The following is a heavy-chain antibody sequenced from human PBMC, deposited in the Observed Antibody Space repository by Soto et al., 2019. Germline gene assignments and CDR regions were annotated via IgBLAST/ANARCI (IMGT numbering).Heavy chain of an antibody. CDR3: ARGATPNYYYYYGMDV. V-gene: IGHV1-3*01. Sequence: QVQLVQSGAEVKKPGASVKVSCKASGYTFTSYAMHWVRQAPGQRLEWMGWINAGNGNTKYSQKFQGRVTITRDTSASTAYMELSSLRSEDTAVYYCARGATPNYYYYYGMDVWGQGTTVTVSS. CDR1: GYTFTSYA. D-gene: IGHD1-26*01. CDR2: INAGNGNT. J-gene: IGHJ6*02.